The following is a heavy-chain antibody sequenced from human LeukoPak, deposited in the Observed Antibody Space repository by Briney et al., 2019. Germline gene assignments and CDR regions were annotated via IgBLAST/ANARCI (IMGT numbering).Heavy chain of an antibody. V-gene: IGHV1-2*02. CDR1: GYTFTGYY. CDR3: AREYYDFWSGYYLTFDY. J-gene: IGHJ4*02. D-gene: IGHD3-3*01. CDR2: INPNSGGT. Sequence: GASVKVSCKPSGYTFTGYYMHWVRQAPGQGLEWMGWINPNSGGTNYAQKFQGRVTMTRDTSISTAYMELSRLRSDDTTVYYCAREYYDFWSGYYLTFDYGGQGTLVTVSS.